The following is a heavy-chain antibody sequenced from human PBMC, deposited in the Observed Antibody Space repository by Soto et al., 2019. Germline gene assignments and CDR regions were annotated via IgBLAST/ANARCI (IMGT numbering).Heavy chain of an antibody. CDR3: AGLLRHNYYGMDV. Sequence: QLQLQESGPGLVKPSETLSLTCTVSGGSISSSSYYWGWIRQPPGKGLEWIGSIYYSGSTYYNPPLKSRGTITVDTSKNQFSLKLSSVTAADTAVYYCAGLLRHNYYGMDVWGQGTTVTVSS. D-gene: IGHD5-12*01. CDR2: IYYSGST. CDR1: GGSISSSSYY. V-gene: IGHV4-39*01. J-gene: IGHJ6*02.